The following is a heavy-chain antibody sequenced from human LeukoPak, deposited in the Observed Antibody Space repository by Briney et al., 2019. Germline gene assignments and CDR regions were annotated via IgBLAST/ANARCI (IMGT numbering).Heavy chain of an antibody. J-gene: IGHJ4*02. Sequence: ASVKVSCKASGYTFAGYYMHWVRQAPGQGLEWMGWINPNSGGTNYAQKFQGRVTMTRDTSISTAYMELSRLRSDDSAVYYCSRRVQRYYFDYWGQGTLVTVSS. D-gene: IGHD5-24*01. CDR3: SRRVQRYYFDY. CDR2: INPNSGGT. CDR1: GYTFAGYY. V-gene: IGHV1-2*02.